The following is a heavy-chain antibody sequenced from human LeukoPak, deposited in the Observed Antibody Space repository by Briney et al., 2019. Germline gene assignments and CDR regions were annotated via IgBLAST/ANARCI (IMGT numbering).Heavy chain of an antibody. CDR3: ARGSGITIFGVVTLFDY. Sequence: ASVKVSCKASGYTFTSYDINWVRQATGQGLEWMGWMNPNSGNTGYAQKCQGRVTMTRNTSISTAYMELSSLRSEDTAVYYCARGSGITIFGVVTLFDYWGQGTLVTVSS. D-gene: IGHD3-3*01. CDR1: GYTFTSYD. CDR2: MNPNSGNT. J-gene: IGHJ4*02. V-gene: IGHV1-8*01.